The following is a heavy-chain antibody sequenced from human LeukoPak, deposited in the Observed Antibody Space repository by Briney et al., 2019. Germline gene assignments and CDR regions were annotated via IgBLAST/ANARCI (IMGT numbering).Heavy chain of an antibody. CDR2: ISSDSNYI. Sequence: GGSLRLSCAASGFTFSSYTMTWVRQAPGKGLELVSSISSDSNYIFYADSVQGRFTIFRDNAENSLFLQMNSLRAEDTAVYYCASRYCTSTNCYAFDIWGQGTMVTVSS. J-gene: IGHJ3*02. V-gene: IGHV3-21*01. CDR3: ASRYCTSTNCYAFDI. D-gene: IGHD2-2*01. CDR1: GFTFSSYT.